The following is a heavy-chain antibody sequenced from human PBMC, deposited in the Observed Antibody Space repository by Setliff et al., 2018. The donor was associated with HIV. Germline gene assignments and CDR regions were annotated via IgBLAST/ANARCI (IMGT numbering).Heavy chain of an antibody. Sequence: SVKVSCKASRSTFNSHTINWVRQAPGQGLDWMGRIIPILGVANYAQRFQGKVTITADKSTSTAYMELTSLRFDDTAMYYCVRGVQSPPHYSYYYMDVWAKGLWSPSP. D-gene: IGHD3-3*01. J-gene: IGHJ6*03. CDR2: IIPILGVA. CDR3: VRGVQSPPHYSYYYMDV. CDR1: RSTFNSHT. V-gene: IGHV1-69*02.